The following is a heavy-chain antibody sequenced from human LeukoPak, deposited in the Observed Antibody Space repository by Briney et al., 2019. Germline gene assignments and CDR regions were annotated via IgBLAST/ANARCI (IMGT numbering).Heavy chain of an antibody. CDR3: ARDDSSNSGHFDL. Sequence: GGSLRLSCAASGFSVSHNYMTWVRQAPGEGLEWVSYISSSSDTMFYPDSVKGRFTISRDNAKSSLYLQMYSLRDEDTAVYYCARDDSSNSGHFDLWGRGTLVAVSS. V-gene: IGHV3-48*02. D-gene: IGHD6-13*01. J-gene: IGHJ2*01. CDR1: GFSVSHNY. CDR2: ISSSSDTM.